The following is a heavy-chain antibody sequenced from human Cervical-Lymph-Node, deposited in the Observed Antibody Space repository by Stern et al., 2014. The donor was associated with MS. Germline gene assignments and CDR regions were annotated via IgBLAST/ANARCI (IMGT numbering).Heavy chain of an antibody. CDR3: ATFTSAAGSFNH. CDR2: ISVYNGNT. V-gene: IGHV1-18*01. CDR1: GYNTTSYG. D-gene: IGHD6-13*01. Sequence: QLVQSGGEVKKPGASVKVSCKASGYNTTSYGFTWVRKAPGPGLEWMGWISVYNGNTNYAQKFQGRVTMTTDTSTSTAYMEVRSLRSDDTAVYYCATFTSAAGSFNHWGQGTLVTVSS. J-gene: IGHJ4*02.